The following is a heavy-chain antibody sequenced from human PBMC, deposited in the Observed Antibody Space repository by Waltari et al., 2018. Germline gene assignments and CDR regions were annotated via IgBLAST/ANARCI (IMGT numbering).Heavy chain of an antibody. CDR1: AYSISSTYC. CDR3: ARDLGGAYCGGDCYHSTGGFQH. J-gene: IGHJ1*01. CDR2: ICHSGST. V-gene: IGHV4-38-2*02. Sequence: QVQLQESGPGLVKPSEALSLTCAVSAYSISSTYCWGWIRQPPGKGLEWIGSICHSGSTYYNPPLKSRVTISVDTSKNQFSLKLSSVTAADTAVYYCARDLGGAYCGGDCYHSTGGFQHWGQGTLVTVSS. D-gene: IGHD2-21*01.